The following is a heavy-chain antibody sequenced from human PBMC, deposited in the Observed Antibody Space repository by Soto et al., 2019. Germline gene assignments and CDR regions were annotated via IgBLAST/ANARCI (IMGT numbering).Heavy chain of an antibody. V-gene: IGHV4-31*03. CDR2: IYYSGST. CDR3: VRLYSYGPYYFDY. CDR1: GGSISSGGYY. Sequence: PLSLTCTVSGGSISSGGYYWSWIRQHPGKGLEWIGYIYYSGSTYYNPSLKSRVTISVDTSKNQFSLQLSSVTAADTAVYYCVRLYSYGPYYFDYWGQGTLVTVSS. J-gene: IGHJ4*02. D-gene: IGHD5-18*01.